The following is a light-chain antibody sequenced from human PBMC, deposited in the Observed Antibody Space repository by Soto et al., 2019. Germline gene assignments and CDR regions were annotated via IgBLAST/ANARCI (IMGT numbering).Light chain of an antibody. CDR3: LQHNGFPRT. J-gene: IGKJ1*01. CDR1: QGIRND. V-gene: IGKV1-17*01. Sequence: DIQMTQSPSSLSASVGDRVTITCRASQGIRNDLAWYQQKPGKAPKRLIYAASTLQSGVPSRFSGSGSGTEFILTISSLQPDDFATYFCLQHNGFPRTFGPGTKVEI. CDR2: AAS.